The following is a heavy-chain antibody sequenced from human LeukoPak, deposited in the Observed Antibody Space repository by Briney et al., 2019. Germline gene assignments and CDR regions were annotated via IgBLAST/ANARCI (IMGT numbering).Heavy chain of an antibody. D-gene: IGHD2-15*01. V-gene: IGHV1-46*01. CDR3: ARDVMVAAYYFDS. Sequence: GASVKVSCKASGYTFTSYSMHWVRQAPGQGLEWMGIINPSVGSTSYAQKFQGRVTMTRDTSTSTVYMELSGLRSDDTAVYYCARDVMVAAYYFDSWGQGTLVTVSS. CDR2: INPSVGST. J-gene: IGHJ4*02. CDR1: GYTFTSYS.